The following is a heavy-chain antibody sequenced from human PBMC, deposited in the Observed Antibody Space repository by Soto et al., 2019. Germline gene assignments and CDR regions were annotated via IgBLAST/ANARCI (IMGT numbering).Heavy chain of an antibody. D-gene: IGHD3-22*01. CDR3: ARDRYYYDSSGYLPY. CDR2: IIPIFGTA. J-gene: IGHJ4*02. CDR1: GGTFSSYA. V-gene: IGHV1-69*13. Sequence: GASVKVSCKASGGTFSSYAISWVRQAPGQGLEWMGGIIPIFGTANYAQKFQGRVTITADESTSTAYMELSSLRSEDTAVYYCARDRYYYDSSGYLPYWGQGTLVTVS.